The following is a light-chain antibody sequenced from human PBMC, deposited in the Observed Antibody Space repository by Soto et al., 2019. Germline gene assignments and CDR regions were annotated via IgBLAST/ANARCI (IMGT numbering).Light chain of an antibody. J-gene: IGLJ2*01. Sequence: QSALTQPASVSGSPGQSITISCTGTSSDVGGYNYVSWYQQHPGKAPKLMIYEVGNRPSGVSDRFSGSKSGNTASLTISGLQAEDEADYYCSSYTSSSTAVVFGGGTKLTVL. CDR3: SSYTSSSTAVV. V-gene: IGLV2-14*01. CDR1: SSDVGGYNY. CDR2: EVG.